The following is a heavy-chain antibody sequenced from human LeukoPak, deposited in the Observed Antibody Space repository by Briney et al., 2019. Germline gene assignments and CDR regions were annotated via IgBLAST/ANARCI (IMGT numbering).Heavy chain of an antibody. D-gene: IGHD2-8*01. CDR2: ISGSGGST. J-gene: IGHJ4*02. V-gene: IGHV3-23*01. CDR1: GFTFSSYA. Sequence: GGSLRLSCAASGFTFSSYAMSWLRQAPGKKLESNSPISGSGGSTYYADSVKGRFTISRDNSKNTLYLQMNSLRAEDTAVYYCAKTPNRRNIVLMVYAIRFDYWGQGTLVTASS. CDR3: AKTPNRRNIVLMVYAIRFDY.